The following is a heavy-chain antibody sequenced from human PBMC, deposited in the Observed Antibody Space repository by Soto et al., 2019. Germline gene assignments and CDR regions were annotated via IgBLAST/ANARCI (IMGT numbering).Heavy chain of an antibody. J-gene: IGHJ4*02. CDR2: ISGSGGIT. CDR1: GFTFSSFA. CDR3: TKGTPMRIDS. Sequence: EVRLLESGGGSVQPGGSLRLSCAASGFTFSSFARKWVRQAPGKGLEWVSSISGSGGITYYADSVRGRFTISRDNSKNTLYLQMNSLRVEDTAVYYCTKGTPMRIDSWGQGTLVIVSS. V-gene: IGHV3-23*01.